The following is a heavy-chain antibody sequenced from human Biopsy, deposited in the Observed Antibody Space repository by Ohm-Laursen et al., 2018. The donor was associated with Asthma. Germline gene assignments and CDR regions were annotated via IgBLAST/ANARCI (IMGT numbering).Heavy chain of an antibody. V-gene: IGHV1-3*01. J-gene: IGHJ3*02. Sequence: SVKVSCKASGYTFINYAIPWVRQAPGQRLEWMGWINAGNGNTKYSQKFQGRVTITRDTSASTAYMDLSSLRSEDTAVYYCARTYYDFWTGQVHDAFAMWGQGTMVTVSS. CDR2: INAGNGNT. CDR3: ARTYYDFWTGQVHDAFAM. D-gene: IGHD3-3*01. CDR1: GYTFINYA.